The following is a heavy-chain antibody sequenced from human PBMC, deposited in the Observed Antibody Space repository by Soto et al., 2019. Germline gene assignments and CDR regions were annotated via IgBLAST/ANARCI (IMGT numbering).Heavy chain of an antibody. D-gene: IGHD5-12*01. CDR3: ASLLVATRTFDY. Sequence: ASVRVSCKASGGTFSSYTISWVRQAPGQGLEWMGRIIPILGIANYAQKFQGRVTITADKSTSTAYMELSSLRSEDTAVYYCASLLVATRTFDYWGQGTLVTVSS. J-gene: IGHJ4*02. V-gene: IGHV1-69*02. CDR2: IIPILGIA. CDR1: GGTFSSYT.